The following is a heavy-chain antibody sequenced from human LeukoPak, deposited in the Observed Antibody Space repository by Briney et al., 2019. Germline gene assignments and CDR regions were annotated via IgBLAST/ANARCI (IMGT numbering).Heavy chain of an antibody. CDR1: GFTFSSYW. V-gene: IGHV3-7*01. Sequence: GGSLRLSYAASGFTFSSYWMSWVRRAPGKGLEGEANIKQDGSEKYYVDSVKGRFTISRDNDQNSLYLHMNSLRAEDTAVYYCARVGSYDFWRGYYTWDAFDIWGQGTMVTVSS. D-gene: IGHD3-3*01. J-gene: IGHJ3*02. CDR3: ARVGSYDFWRGYYTWDAFDI. CDR2: IKQDGSEK.